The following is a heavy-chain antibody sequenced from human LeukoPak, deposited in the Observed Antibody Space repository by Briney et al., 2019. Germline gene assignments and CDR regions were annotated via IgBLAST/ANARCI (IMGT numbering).Heavy chain of an antibody. Sequence: SETLSLTCTVSGGSISSYYWSWIRQPAGKGLEWIGGIYTSGSTNYNPSLKSRVTISADKSKNQFSLKLSSVTAADTAVYYCARGLGNYDILTGYLNWFDPWGQGTLVTVSS. J-gene: IGHJ5*02. D-gene: IGHD3-9*01. CDR3: ARGLGNYDILTGYLNWFDP. CDR2: IYTSGST. V-gene: IGHV4-4*07. CDR1: GGSISSYY.